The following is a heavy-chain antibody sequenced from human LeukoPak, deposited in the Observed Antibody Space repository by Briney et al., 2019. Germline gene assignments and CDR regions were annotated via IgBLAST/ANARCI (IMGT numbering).Heavy chain of an antibody. CDR1: GASINSGGYY. CDR3: ARDNDILTAGDAFDI. D-gene: IGHD3-9*01. V-gene: IGHV4-61*10. J-gene: IGHJ3*02. Sequence: PSETLSLTCTVSGASINSGGYYWSWIRQPAGKGLEWIGRIYNSGSTNYNPSLKSRVTISVDTSKNQFSLKLSSVTAADTAVYYCARDNDILTAGDAFDIWGQGTMVTVSS. CDR2: IYNSGST.